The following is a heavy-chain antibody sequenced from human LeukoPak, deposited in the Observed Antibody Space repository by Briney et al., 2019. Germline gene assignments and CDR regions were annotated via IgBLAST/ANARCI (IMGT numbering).Heavy chain of an antibody. J-gene: IGHJ4*02. V-gene: IGHV3-21*01. CDR1: GFTFSSYS. CDR2: ISSSSSYI. CDR3: ARDLRSCGWYYFDY. Sequence: PGGSLRLSCAASGFTFSSYSMNWVRQAPGKGLEWVSSISSSSSYIYYADSVKGRFTISRDNTKNSLYLQMNSLRAEDTAVYYCARDLRSCGWYYFDYWGQGTLVTVSS. D-gene: IGHD6-19*01.